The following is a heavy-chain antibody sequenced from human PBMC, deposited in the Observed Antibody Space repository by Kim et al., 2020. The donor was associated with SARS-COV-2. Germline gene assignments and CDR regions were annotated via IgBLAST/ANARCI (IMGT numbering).Heavy chain of an antibody. CDR1: GYSFTSYW. D-gene: IGHD3-22*01. CDR3: ARHSEGYDSSGYYQWGVNY. CDR2: IYPGDSDT. J-gene: IGHJ4*02. Sequence: GESLKISCKGSGYSFTSYWIGWVRQMPGKGLEWMGIIYPGDSDTRYSPSFQGQVTISADNSISTAYLQWSSLKASDTAMYYCARHSEGYDSSGYYQWGVNYWGQGTLVTVSS. V-gene: IGHV5-51*01.